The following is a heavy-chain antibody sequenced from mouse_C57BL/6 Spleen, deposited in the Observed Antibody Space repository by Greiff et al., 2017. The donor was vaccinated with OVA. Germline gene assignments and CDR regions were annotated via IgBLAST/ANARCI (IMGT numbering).Heavy chain of an antibody. CDR1: GYTFTSYW. J-gene: IGHJ2*01. D-gene: IGHD2-4*01. V-gene: IGHV1-55*01. CDR2: IYPGSGST. CDR3: ARKEYDYLLDY. Sequence: VKLQQPGAELVKPGASVKMSCKASGYTFTSYWITWVKQRPGQGLEWIGDIYPGSGSTNYNEEFKSKATLTVDTSSSTAYMQLSSLTSEDSAVYYCARKEYDYLLDYWGQGTTLTVSS.